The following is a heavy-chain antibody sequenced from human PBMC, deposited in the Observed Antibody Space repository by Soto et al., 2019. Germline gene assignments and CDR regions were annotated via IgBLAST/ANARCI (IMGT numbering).Heavy chain of an antibody. J-gene: IGHJ6*02. Sequence: PGGSLRLSCAASGFTFSSYARSWVRQAPGKGLEWVSAISGSGGSTYYADSVKGRFTISRDNSKNTLYLQMNSLRAEDTAVYYGAKGRYSSGWTQYFYYYYGMDVWGQGTTVTVSS. D-gene: IGHD6-19*01. CDR1: GFTFSSYA. CDR3: AKGRYSSGWTQYFYYYYGMDV. CDR2: ISGSGGST. V-gene: IGHV3-23*01.